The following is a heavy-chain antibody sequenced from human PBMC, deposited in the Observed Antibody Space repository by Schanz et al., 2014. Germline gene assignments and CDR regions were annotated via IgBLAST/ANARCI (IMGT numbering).Heavy chain of an antibody. Sequence: QVQLIQSGAEVKKPGASVKVSCTASRSTFSSYTISWVRQARGQGLEWVGRFIPILGIANYAQKFQGRVTITADKSTSTAYMELTSLRSEDTAVYFCARDGGRDGYNLAFDVWGQGTLVTVSS. CDR2: FIPILGIA. D-gene: IGHD5-12*01. CDR3: ARDGGRDGYNLAFDV. V-gene: IGHV1-69*09. CDR1: RSTFSSYT. J-gene: IGHJ3*01.